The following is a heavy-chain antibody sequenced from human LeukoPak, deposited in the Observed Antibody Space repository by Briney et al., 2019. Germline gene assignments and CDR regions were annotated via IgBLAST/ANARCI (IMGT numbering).Heavy chain of an antibody. CDR2: IGFDGSDH. Sequence: GGSLRLSCAASGFTFSNYGMHWARQAPGKGLEWVAFIGFDGSDHSYADSVKGRFTISRDNSKNTLYLQMNSLRAEDTAVYYCARDTLGEGEDANYAVYYFDYWGQGTPVTVSS. J-gene: IGHJ4*02. D-gene: IGHD4/OR15-4a*01. CDR1: GFTFSNYG. V-gene: IGHV3-30*02. CDR3: ARDTLGEGEDANYAVYYFDY.